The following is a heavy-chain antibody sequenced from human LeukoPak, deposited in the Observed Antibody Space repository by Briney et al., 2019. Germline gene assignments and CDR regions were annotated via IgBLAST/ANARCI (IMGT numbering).Heavy chain of an antibody. CDR3: ARDARGSSYMDV. Sequence: SETLSLACAVSGGSISSGGYSWSWIRQPPGKGLEWIGYIYYSGSTNYNPSLKSRVTISVDTSKNQFSLKVSSVTAADTAVYYCARDARGSSYMDVWGQGTTVTVSS. CDR2: IYYSGST. CDR1: GGSISSGGYS. D-gene: IGHD3-10*01. V-gene: IGHV4-61*08. J-gene: IGHJ6*02.